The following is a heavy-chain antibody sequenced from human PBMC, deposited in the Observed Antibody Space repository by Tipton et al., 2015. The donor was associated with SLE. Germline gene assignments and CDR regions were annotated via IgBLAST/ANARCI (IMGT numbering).Heavy chain of an antibody. CDR2: ISYDGSNK. V-gene: IGHV3-30-3*01. CDR3: ARGATTVTTLDAFDI. J-gene: IGHJ3*02. Sequence: SLRLSCAASGFTFSSYAMHWVRQAPGKGLEWVAVISYDGSNKYYADSVKGRFTISRDNSKNTLYLQMNSLRAEDTAVYYCARGATTVTTLDAFDIWGQGTMVTVSS. D-gene: IGHD4-17*01. CDR1: GFTFSSYA.